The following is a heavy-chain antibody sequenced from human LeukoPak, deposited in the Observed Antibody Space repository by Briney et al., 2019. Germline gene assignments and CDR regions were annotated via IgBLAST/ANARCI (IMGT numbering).Heavy chain of an antibody. CDR3: ARTSGGFDY. CDR2: ISSDSYYI. Sequence: GGSLRLSCAASGIAFSGYSFHWVRQAPGKGLEWVSSISSDSYYIYYADSLEGRFTISRDNAKNSLYLQMNSLRADDTAVYYCARTSGGFDYWGQGTLVTVSS. J-gene: IGHJ4*02. D-gene: IGHD6-19*01. V-gene: IGHV3-21*01. CDR1: GIAFSGYS.